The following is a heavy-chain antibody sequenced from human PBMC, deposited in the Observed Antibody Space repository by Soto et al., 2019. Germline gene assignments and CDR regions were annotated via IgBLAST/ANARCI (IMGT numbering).Heavy chain of an antibody. CDR2: ISAYNGNT. CDR1: GYTFTIYG. CDR3: ARGGMVRGVKGKNPFYYGMDV. Sequence: ASVKVSCTASGYTFTIYGISWVRQAPGQGLEWMGWISAYNGNTNYAQKLQGRVTMTTDTSTSTAYMELRSLRSDDTAVYYCARGGMVRGVKGKNPFYYGMDVWGQGTTVTVSS. J-gene: IGHJ6*02. V-gene: IGHV1-18*01. D-gene: IGHD3-10*01.